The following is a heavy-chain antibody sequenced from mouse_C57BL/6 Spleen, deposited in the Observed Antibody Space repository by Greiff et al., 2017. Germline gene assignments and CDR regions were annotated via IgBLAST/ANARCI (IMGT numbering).Heavy chain of an antibody. CDR1: GYTFTDYN. CDR2: INPNNGGT. D-gene: IGHD2-5*01. V-gene: IGHV1-22*01. J-gene: IGHJ4*01. CDR3: ARTLYSNYGGYYAMDY. Sequence: VQLQQSGPELVKPGASVKMSCKASGYTFTDYNMHWVKQSHGKSLEWIGYINPNNGGTSYNQKFKGKATLTVNKSSSTAYMELRSLTSEDSAVYYCARTLYSNYGGYYAMDYWGQGTSVTVSS.